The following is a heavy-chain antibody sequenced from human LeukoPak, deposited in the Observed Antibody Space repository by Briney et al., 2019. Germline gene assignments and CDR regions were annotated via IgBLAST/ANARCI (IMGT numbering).Heavy chain of an antibody. CDR2: ISGSGGST. CDR3: AKVYWSYYYYMDV. D-gene: IGHD2-8*02. Sequence: PGGSLRLSCAASGFTFSSYGMSWVRQAPGKGLEWVSVISGSGGSTYYADSVKGRFTISRDNSKNTLYLQMNSLRAEDTAVYYCAKVYWSYYYYMDVWGKGTTVTISS. V-gene: IGHV3-23*01. CDR1: GFTFSSYG. J-gene: IGHJ6*03.